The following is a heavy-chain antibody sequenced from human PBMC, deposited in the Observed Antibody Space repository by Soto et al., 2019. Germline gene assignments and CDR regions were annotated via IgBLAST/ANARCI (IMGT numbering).Heavy chain of an antibody. CDR1: GASISIGTDY. Sequence: SETLSLTCSVSGASISIGTDYWSWIRQPPGKGLEWIGYIYYSGSTYYNPSLKSRVTISVDTSKNQFSLKLSSVTAADTAVYYCARGSYTIFGVVMDVWGQGTTVTVSS. CDR3: ARGSYTIFGVVMDV. CDR2: IYYSGST. D-gene: IGHD3-3*01. J-gene: IGHJ6*02. V-gene: IGHV4-30-4*01.